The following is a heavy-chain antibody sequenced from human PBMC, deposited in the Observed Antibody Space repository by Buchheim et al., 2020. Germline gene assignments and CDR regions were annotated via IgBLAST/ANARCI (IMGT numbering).Heavy chain of an antibody. CDR2: IYYSGST. V-gene: IGHV4-39*01. Sequence: QLQLQESGPGLVKPSETLSLTCTVSGGSISSSSYYWGWIRQPPGKGLEWIGSIYYSGSTYYNPSLKSRVTISVDTSKNPFSLKLSSVTAADTAVYYCARGRITIFGVVPRWEFDYWGQGTL. J-gene: IGHJ4*02. D-gene: IGHD3-3*01. CDR3: ARGRITIFGVVPRWEFDY. CDR1: GGSISSSSYY.